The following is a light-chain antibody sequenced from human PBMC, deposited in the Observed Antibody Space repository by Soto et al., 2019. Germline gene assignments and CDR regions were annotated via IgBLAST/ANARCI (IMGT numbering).Light chain of an antibody. CDR2: GAS. CDR3: QQRSNWPPTWT. V-gene: IGKV3-15*01. Sequence: EIVMTQSPTILSVSPGERATLSCRASQSVSSNLAWYQQKPGQAPRLLIYGASTRATGIPARFSGSGSGTDFTLTISSLEPEDFAVYYCQQRSNWPPTWTFGQGTKVDIK. J-gene: IGKJ1*01. CDR1: QSVSSN.